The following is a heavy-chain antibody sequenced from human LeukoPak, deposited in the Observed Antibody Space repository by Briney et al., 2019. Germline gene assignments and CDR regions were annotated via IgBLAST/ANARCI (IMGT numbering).Heavy chain of an antibody. J-gene: IGHJ4*02. CDR1: GGSISSGGYY. Sequence: KTSHTLSLTCTVSGGSISSGGYYWSWIRQPPGKGLEWIGYIYHSGSTYYNPSLKSRVTISVDRSKNQFSLKLGSVTAADTAVYYCARRRGYSYGDFDYWGQGTLVTVSS. D-gene: IGHD5-18*01. CDR3: ARRRGYSYGDFDY. V-gene: IGHV4-30-2*01. CDR2: IYHSGST.